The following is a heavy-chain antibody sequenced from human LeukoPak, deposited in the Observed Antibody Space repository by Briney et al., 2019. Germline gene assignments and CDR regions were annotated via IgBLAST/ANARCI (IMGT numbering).Heavy chain of an antibody. CDR3: AKGMVRGVILKGFDY. CDR1: GFTFSSYG. J-gene: IGHJ4*02. D-gene: IGHD3-10*01. Sequence: GGSLRLSCAASGFTFSSYGTSWVRQAPGRGLEWVSGIRAGGDNTYYADSVKGRFTISRDNSKNTLYLQMNSLRAEDTAVYYCAKGMVRGVILKGFDYWGQGTLVTVSS. CDR2: IRAGGDNT. V-gene: IGHV3-23*01.